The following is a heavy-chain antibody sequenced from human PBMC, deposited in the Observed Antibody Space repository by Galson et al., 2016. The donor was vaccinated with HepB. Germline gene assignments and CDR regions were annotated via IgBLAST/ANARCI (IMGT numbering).Heavy chain of an antibody. CDR3: AKGTTLQVHFGYFDH. V-gene: IGHV3-23*01. Sequence: SLRLSCAASGFTSSNYAMSWVRQAPGKGLEWVSGISDSGGSTYFADSVMGRFTISRDNSKNTLYLQMNSLRVDDTAVYYCAKGTTLQVHFGYFDHWGQGTLVTVSS. CDR1: GFTSSNYA. CDR2: ISDSGGST. J-gene: IGHJ4*02. D-gene: IGHD1/OR15-1a*01.